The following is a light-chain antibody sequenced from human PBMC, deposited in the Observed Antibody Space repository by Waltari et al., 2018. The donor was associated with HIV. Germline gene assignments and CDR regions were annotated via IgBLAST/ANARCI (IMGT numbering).Light chain of an antibody. J-gene: IGKJ2*01. CDR3: QQYSHWPLMYN. CDR1: QTISSN. CDR2: AAS. V-gene: IGKV3-15*01. Sequence: EIVMTQSPATLSVSPGERATLSCRASQTISSNLAWYQHKPGQSPRLLIYAASTRATGIPARFSASGSGTEFPLTISSLQSEDFAVYYCQQYSHWPLMYNFGQGTKLEIK.